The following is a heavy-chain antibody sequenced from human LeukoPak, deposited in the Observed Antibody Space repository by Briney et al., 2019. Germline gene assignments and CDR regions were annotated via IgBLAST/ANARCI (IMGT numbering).Heavy chain of an antibody. D-gene: IGHD3-3*01. J-gene: IGHJ4*02. Sequence: GGSLRLSCADSGLTISNNWMSWVRQAPGKGLEWVSSISTSSSYINYADSVKGRFTISRDNAKNSLYLQMSSLRAEDTAFYYCVKRERFLEQPPYWGQGTLVTVSS. CDR1: GLTISNNW. CDR2: ISTSSSYI. CDR3: VKRERFLEQPPY. V-gene: IGHV3-21*04.